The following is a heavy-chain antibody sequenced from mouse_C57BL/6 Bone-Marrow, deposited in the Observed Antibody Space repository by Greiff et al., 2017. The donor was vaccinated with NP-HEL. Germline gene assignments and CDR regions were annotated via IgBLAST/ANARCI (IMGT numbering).Heavy chain of an antibody. CDR1: GYTFTSYG. CDR3: ARGTYYSNYEGGAMDY. D-gene: IGHD2-5*01. J-gene: IGHJ4*01. CDR2: IYPRSGNT. Sequence: QVQLQQSGAELARPGASVKLSCKASGYTFTSYGISWVKQRTGQGLEWIGEIYPRSGNTYYNEKFKGKATLTADKSSSTAYMELRSLTSEDSAVYFCARGTYYSNYEGGAMDYWGQGTSVTVSS. V-gene: IGHV1-81*01.